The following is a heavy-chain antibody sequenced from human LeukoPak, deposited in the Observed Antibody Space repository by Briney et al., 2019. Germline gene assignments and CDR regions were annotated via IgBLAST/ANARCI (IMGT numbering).Heavy chain of an antibody. V-gene: IGHV3-48*04. Sequence: PGGSLRLSCGASGFTFSSYSMSWVRQAPGKGLEWLSYIIGSSTTISYADSVKGRFTISRDNAKNSLYLQMNSLRAEDTAVYYCTRGPSSTRFDYWGQGALVTVSS. J-gene: IGHJ4*02. CDR3: TRGPSSTRFDY. D-gene: IGHD2-2*01. CDR2: IIGSSTTI. CDR1: GFTFSSYS.